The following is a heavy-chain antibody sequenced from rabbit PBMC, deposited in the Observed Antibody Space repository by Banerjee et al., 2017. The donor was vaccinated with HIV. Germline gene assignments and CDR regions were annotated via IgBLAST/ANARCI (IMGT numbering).Heavy chain of an antibody. V-gene: IGHV1S40*01. CDR1: GFSFSSSYW. D-gene: IGHD7-1*01. J-gene: IGHJ4*01. CDR3: ARSSYVGYAGYGHGDL. CDR2: IYTGDGRT. Sequence: QSLEESGGDLVKPGASLTLTCTASGFSFSSSYWISWVRQAPGKGLEWIASIYTGDGRTDYASWAKGRFTISKTSSTTVTLQMTSLTAADTATHFCARSSYVGYAGYGHGDLWGQGTLVTVS.